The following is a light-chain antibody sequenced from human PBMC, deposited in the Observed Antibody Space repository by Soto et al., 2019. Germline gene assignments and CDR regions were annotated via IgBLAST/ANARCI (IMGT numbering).Light chain of an antibody. CDR2: GNS. CDR3: QSYDSSLSGVV. CDR1: SSNIGAGYD. J-gene: IGLJ2*01. V-gene: IGLV1-40*01. Sequence: QTVVTQPPSVSGAPGQRVTISCTGSSSNIGAGYDVHWYQQLPGTAPKLLIYGNSNRPSGVPDRFSGSKSGTSASLAITGLQAEDEVDYYCQSYDSSLSGVVFGGGTKLTVL.